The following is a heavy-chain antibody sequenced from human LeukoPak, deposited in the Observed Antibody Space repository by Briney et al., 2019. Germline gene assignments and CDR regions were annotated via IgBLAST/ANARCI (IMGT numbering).Heavy chain of an antibody. CDR3: ARGTETSAWLLQH. V-gene: IGHV4-59*01. CDR1: GGSINSYY. J-gene: IGHJ1*01. CDR2: TSNSGST. Sequence: SETLSLTCTVSGGSINSYYWTWTRQPPGKRLEWIGYTSNSGSTGYNPSLKSRVTISVDTSKNQLSLKLNSVTTTDTAVYYCARGTETSAWLLQHWGQGTMVAVSS. D-gene: IGHD2-2*01.